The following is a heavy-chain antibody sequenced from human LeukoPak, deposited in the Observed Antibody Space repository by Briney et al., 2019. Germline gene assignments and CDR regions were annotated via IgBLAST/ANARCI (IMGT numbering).Heavy chain of an antibody. CDR3: ASQRISSGWYYFDY. CDR1: GGSFSGYY. V-gene: IGHV4-59*01. J-gene: IGHJ4*02. CDR2: IYYSGST. Sequence: SETLSLTCAVYGGSFSGYYWSWIRQPPGKGLEWIGYIYYSGSTNYNPSLKSRVTISVDTSKNQFSLKLSSVTAADTAVYYCASQRISSGWYYFDYWGQGTLVTVSS. D-gene: IGHD6-19*01.